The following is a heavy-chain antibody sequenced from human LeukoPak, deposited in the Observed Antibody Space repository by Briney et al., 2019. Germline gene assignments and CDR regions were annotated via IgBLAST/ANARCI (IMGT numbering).Heavy chain of an antibody. Sequence: PGGSLRLSCAASGFTFSSYGMSWVRQAPGKGLEWVSSISSSSSYIYYADSVKGRFTISRDNAKNSLYLQMNSLRAEDTAVYYCARDLPILWFDPWGQGTLVTVSS. CDR1: GFTFSSYG. V-gene: IGHV3-21*01. CDR2: ISSSSSYI. CDR3: ARDLPILWFDP. J-gene: IGHJ5*02. D-gene: IGHD2-2*02.